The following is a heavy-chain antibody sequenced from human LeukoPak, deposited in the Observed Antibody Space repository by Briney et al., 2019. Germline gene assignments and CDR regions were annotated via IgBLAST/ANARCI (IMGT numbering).Heavy chain of an antibody. CDR2: INHSGST. D-gene: IGHD2-2*03. V-gene: IGHV4-34*01. CDR1: GGSFKCYY. CDR3: ATPGYCSSTSCPNNWFDP. J-gene: IGHJ5*02. Sequence: PSETLSLTCGVYGGSFKCYYWSWIRQPPGKGLEWIGEINHSGSTNYNPSLKSRVTISVDTSKNQFSLKLSSVTAADTAVYYCATPGYCSSTSCPNNWFDPWGQGTLVTVSS.